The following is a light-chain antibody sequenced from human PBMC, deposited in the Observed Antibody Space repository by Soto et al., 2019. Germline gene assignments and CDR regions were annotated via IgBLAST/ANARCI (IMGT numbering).Light chain of an antibody. CDR2: DAS. CDR1: QSVSSY. V-gene: IGKV3-11*01. Sequence: EIGLTQSPATLSLSPGERATLSCRASQSVSSYLAWYQQKPGQAPRLLIYDASNRATGVPARFSGSGSGTDFTLTISSLEPEDFAVYYCQQRSNWITFGQRTRLEIK. CDR3: QQRSNWIT. J-gene: IGKJ5*01.